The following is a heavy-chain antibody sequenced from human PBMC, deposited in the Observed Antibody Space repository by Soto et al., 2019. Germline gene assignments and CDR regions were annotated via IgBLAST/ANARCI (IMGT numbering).Heavy chain of an antibody. CDR1: GLKLSDYE. J-gene: IGHJ4*02. CDR2: ISKSGSPT. D-gene: IGHD6-19*01. CDR3: TKARLYSSGPQY. Sequence: PGGSLRLSCAGAGLKLSDYEINWVRQAPGKGLEWISYISKSGSPTYHADSVKGRFTISRDNAKNSLYLQMNSLRAEDTAVYYCTKARLYSSGPQYWGQGTLVTVSS. V-gene: IGHV3-48*03.